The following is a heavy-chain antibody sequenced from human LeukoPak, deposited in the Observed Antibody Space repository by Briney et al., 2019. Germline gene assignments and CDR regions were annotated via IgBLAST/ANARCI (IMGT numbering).Heavy chain of an antibody. CDR2: IYYSGST. Sequence: SQTLSLTCTVSGGSISSGDYYWSWIRQPPGKGLEWIGYIYYSGSTYYNPSLKSRVTISVDRSKNQFSLKLSSVTAADTAVYYCATSGERGLYSSSWDYWGQGTLVTVSS. CDR1: GGSISSGDYY. D-gene: IGHD6-13*01. CDR3: ATSGERGLYSSSWDY. J-gene: IGHJ4*02. V-gene: IGHV4-30-4*08.